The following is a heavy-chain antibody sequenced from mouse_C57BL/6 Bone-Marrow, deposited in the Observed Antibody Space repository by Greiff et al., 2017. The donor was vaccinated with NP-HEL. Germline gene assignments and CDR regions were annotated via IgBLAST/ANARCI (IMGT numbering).Heavy chain of an antibody. CDR1: GYTFTDYE. CDR3: TRREASSDY. CDR2: IDPETGGT. J-gene: IGHJ3*01. V-gene: IGHV1-15*01. D-gene: IGHD6-1*01. Sequence: QVQLKESGAELVRPGASVTLSCKASGYTFTDYEMHWVKQTPVHGLEWIGAIDPETGGTAYNQKFKGKAILTADKSSSTAYMELRSLTSEDSAVYYCTRREASSDYWGQGTLVTVSA.